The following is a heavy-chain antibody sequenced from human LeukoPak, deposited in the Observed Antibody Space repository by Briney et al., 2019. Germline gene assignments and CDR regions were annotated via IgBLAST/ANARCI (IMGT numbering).Heavy chain of an antibody. D-gene: IGHD3-16*01. Sequence: PSQTLSLTCAISGDSVSSNSAAWNWTRQSPSRGLEWLGRTYYRSKWYNEYAVSVKSRITINPDTSKNQFSLQLNSVTPEDTAVYYCARGGTLAEGWFDPWGQGTLVTVSS. CDR1: GDSVSSNSAA. V-gene: IGHV6-1*01. CDR2: TYYRSKWYN. J-gene: IGHJ5*02. CDR3: ARGGTLAEGWFDP.